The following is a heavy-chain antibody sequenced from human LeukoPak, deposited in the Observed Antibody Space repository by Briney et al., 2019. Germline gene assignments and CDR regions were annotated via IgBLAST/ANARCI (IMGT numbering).Heavy chain of an antibody. CDR3: ARDPHPYCTNGVCSPYFDY. V-gene: IGHV3-7*01. D-gene: IGHD2-8*01. CDR2: IKQDGSEK. CDR1: GFTFSSYW. Sequence: GGSLRLSCAASGFTFSSYWMSWVRQAPGKGLERVANIKQDGSEKYYVDSVKGRFTISRDNAKNSLYLQMNSLRAEDTAVYYCARDPHPYCTNGVCSPYFDYWGQGTLVTVSS. J-gene: IGHJ4*02.